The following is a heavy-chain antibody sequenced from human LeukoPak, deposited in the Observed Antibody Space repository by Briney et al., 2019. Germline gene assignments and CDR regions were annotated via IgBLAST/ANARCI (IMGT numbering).Heavy chain of an antibody. CDR1: GGSFSGYY. D-gene: IGHD3-22*01. CDR3: ARGALNYYDSSGYYYSDGMDV. CDR2: INHSGST. V-gene: IGHV4-34*01. J-gene: IGHJ6*02. Sequence: SETLSLTCAVYGGSFSGYYWSWIRQPPGKGLEWIGEINHSGSTNYNPSLKSRVTISVDTSKNQFSLKLSSVTAADTAVYYCARGALNYYDSSGYYYSDGMDVWGQGTTVTVSS.